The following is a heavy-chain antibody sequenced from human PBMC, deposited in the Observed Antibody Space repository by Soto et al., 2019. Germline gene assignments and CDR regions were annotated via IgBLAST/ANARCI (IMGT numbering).Heavy chain of an antibody. CDR2: IWSDGSEE. V-gene: IGHV3-33*01. CDR3: ARGMRQQQQGHSYYGLDV. D-gene: IGHD6-13*01. J-gene: IGHJ6*04. CDR1: GFTFSNHG. Sequence: QVQMVESGGGVVQPGRSLRLSCAASGFTFSNHGMHWVRQAPGKGLEWVAVIWSDGSEEFYADSVTGRFSTTRDNFRNTLYLQMDSLRGEDTAVYYCARGMRQQQQGHSYYGLDVWGGGTAVTVSS.